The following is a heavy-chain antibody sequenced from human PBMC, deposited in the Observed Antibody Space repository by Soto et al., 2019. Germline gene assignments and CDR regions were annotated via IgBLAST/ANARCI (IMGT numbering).Heavy chain of an antibody. CDR2: IIPIFGTA. CDR3: ARDGGRNAGGIDY. J-gene: IGHJ4*02. V-gene: IGHV1-69*01. D-gene: IGHD1-26*01. Sequence: QVQLVQSGAEVKKPGSSVKVSCKASGGTFSSYSINWVRQAPGQGLEWMGEIIPIFGTANYAQKFQGRVTITADESTSTAYMELSSLRSEYTAVYYCARDGGRNAGGIDYGGQGTLVTVSS. CDR1: GGTFSSYS.